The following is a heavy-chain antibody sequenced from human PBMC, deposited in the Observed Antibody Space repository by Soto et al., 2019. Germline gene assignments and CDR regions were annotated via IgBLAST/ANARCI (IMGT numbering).Heavy chain of an antibody. CDR1: GFTFSSYA. J-gene: IGHJ4*02. V-gene: IGHV3-23*01. CDR2: VSGSGGST. Sequence: EVQLLESGGGLVQPGGSLRLSCAASGFTFSSYAMSWVRQAPGKGLEWVSAVSGSGGSTYYADSVMGRFSISRDNSKNTVYLQMKSLRAEDTAVYYCAKGRYSSGGYVGYWGQGTLVTVSS. CDR3: AKGRYSSGGYVGY. D-gene: IGHD6-19*01.